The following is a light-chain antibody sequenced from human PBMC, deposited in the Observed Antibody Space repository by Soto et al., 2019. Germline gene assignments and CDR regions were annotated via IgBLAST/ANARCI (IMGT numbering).Light chain of an antibody. Sequence: QSVLTQPPSASGTPGQRVTISCSGSRSNIGSYSVNWYQHLPGTAPKVLIYINNHRPSGVPDRFSGSKSGTSASLAISGLQSEDEADYFCAAWDGSLNGVVFGGGTKLTVL. CDR1: RSNIGSYS. CDR2: INN. CDR3: AAWDGSLNGVV. J-gene: IGLJ2*01. V-gene: IGLV1-44*01.